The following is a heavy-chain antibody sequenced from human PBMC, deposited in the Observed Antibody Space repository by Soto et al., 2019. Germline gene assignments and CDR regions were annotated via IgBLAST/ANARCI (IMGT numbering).Heavy chain of an antibody. CDR3: ARDYPAYCGDDCPRSAFDI. V-gene: IGHV3-48*02. J-gene: IGHJ3*02. CDR1: GFTFSSYS. Sequence: GGSLRLSCAASGFTFSSYSMNWVRQAPGKGLEWVSYISSSSSTIYYADSVKGRFTISRDNAKNSLYLQMNSLRDEDTAVDYGARDYPAYCGDDCPRSAFDIWGQRTMVTVSS. CDR2: ISSSSSTI. D-gene: IGHD2-21*02.